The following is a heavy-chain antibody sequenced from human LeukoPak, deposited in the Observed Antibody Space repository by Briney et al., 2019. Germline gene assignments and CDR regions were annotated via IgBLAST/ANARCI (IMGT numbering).Heavy chain of an antibody. D-gene: IGHD4-17*01. CDR2: IKSKTDGGTT. V-gene: IGHV3-15*01. J-gene: IGHJ4*02. CDR1: GLTFSNAW. CDR3: TGIDYGDPYYFDY. Sequence: GGSQRLSCAACGLTFSNAWMSWASQAPGKGLEWVGRIKSKTDGGTTDYAARVKGRFTVQSDDQKNTLYLQMNSLKTEDTAVYYCTGIDYGDPYYFDYWGQGTLVTVSS.